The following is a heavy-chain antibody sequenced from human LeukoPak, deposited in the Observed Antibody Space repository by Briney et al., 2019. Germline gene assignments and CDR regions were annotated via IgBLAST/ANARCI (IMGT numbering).Heavy chain of an antibody. CDR2: IIPIFGTA. J-gene: IGHJ6*03. Sequence: ASVKVSCKASGGTFSSYAISWVRQAPGQGLEWMGGIIPIFGTANYAQKFQGRVTITADESTSTAYMELSSLRSEDTAVYYCASRYYGSGYFYYYYYMDVWGKGTTVTVSS. CDR1: GGTFSSYA. CDR3: ASRYYGSGYFYYYYYMDV. V-gene: IGHV1-69*13. D-gene: IGHD3-10*01.